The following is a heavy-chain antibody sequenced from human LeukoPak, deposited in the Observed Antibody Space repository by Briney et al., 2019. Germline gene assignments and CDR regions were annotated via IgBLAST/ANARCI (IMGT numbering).Heavy chain of an antibody. V-gene: IGHV3-9*01. CDR1: GFTFDDYA. D-gene: IGHD6-13*01. J-gene: IGHJ4*02. CDR3: AKDLYRATSGYSSSFFDY. CDR2: ISWNSGSI. Sequence: PGRSLRLSCAASGFTFDDYAMHWVRQAPGKGLEWVSGISWNSGSIGYADSVKGRFTISRDNAKNSLYLQMNSLRAEDTALYYCAKDLYRATSGYSSSFFDYWGQGTLVTVSS.